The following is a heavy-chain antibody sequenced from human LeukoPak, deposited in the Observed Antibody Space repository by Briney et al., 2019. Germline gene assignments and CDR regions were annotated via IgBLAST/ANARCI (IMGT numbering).Heavy chain of an antibody. V-gene: IGHV1-18*01. CDR1: GYTFTSYG. Sequence: GASVKVSCKASGYTFTSYGISWVRQAPGQGLEWMGWISAYNGNTNYAQKLQGRVTMTTDTSTSTAYMELMSLRSDDTAVYYCARVEGSYGSYLFDYWGQGTLVTVSS. CDR3: ARVEGSYGSYLFDY. D-gene: IGHD1-26*01. J-gene: IGHJ4*02. CDR2: ISAYNGNT.